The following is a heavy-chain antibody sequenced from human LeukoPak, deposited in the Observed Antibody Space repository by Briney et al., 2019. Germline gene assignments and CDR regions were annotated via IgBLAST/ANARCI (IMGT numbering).Heavy chain of an antibody. D-gene: IGHD3-16*01. CDR2: ISGSGGST. CDR3: AKTLGGALMVVDY. CDR1: GFPFNRYA. V-gene: IGHV3-23*01. Sequence: PGGFLRLSCAAPGFPFNRYAMSGGPQAPGEGLEWVPAISGSGGSTYYADPVKGRFTISRDNSKNTLYLQMNSLRAEDTAVYYCAKTLGGALMVVDYWGQGTLVTVSS. J-gene: IGHJ4*02.